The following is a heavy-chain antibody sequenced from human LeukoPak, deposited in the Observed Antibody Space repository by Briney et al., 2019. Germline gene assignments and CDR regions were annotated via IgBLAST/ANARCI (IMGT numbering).Heavy chain of an antibody. CDR3: ARDIYDSGDFRGDF. V-gene: IGHV3-43*01. D-gene: IGHD3-22*01. CDR2: ISWNRGSI. J-gene: IGHJ4*02. Sequence: GGSLRLSCAVSGFDFGDYTMHWVRQPPGKGLEWVSLISWNRGSIKYTESLKRRFTISGHNSKNSLYLQMSSLRTEDTALYYCARDIYDSGDFRGDFWGQGTLVTVSS. CDR1: GFDFGDYT.